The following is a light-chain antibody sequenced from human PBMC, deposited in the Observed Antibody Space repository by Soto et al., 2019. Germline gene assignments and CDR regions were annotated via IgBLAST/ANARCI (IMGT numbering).Light chain of an antibody. Sequence: EIVMTQSPATLSVSPGERANLSCRASQNIDSRLAWYQLKRGQPPRLLIHGASTRATGIAPRFSGSGSGTEYTLTISSLQSEDFAVYFCQQYSSWPPWTFGPGTKVEI. CDR1: QNIDSR. J-gene: IGKJ1*01. V-gene: IGKV3-15*01. CDR3: QQYSSWPPWT. CDR2: GAS.